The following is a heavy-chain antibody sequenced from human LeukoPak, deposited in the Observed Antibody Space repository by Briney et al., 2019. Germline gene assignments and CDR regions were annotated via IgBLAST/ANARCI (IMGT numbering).Heavy chain of an antibody. CDR3: ARGPYGVTPAGSENYFYPMDV. J-gene: IGHJ6*04. V-gene: IGHV3-72*01. D-gene: IGHD2-15*01. CDR2: TRNKANSYTT. CDR1: GFTFSDHY. Sequence: PGGSLRLSCAASGFTFSDHYMEWVRQAPGKGLEWVGRTRNKANSYTTVYAASVKGRFTISTDDSKNSLYLQMNSLKTEDTAVYYCARGPYGVTPAGSENYFYPMDVWGKGTTVTVSS.